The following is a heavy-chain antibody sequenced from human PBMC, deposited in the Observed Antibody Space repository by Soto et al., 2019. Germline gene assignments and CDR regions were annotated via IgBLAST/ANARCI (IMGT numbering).Heavy chain of an antibody. D-gene: IGHD3-10*01. J-gene: IGHJ6*02. Sequence: GGSLRLSCAASGFTFSSYGMHWVRQAPGKGLEWVAVIPYDGSNKYYADSVKGRFTISRDNSKNTLYLQMNSLRAEDTAVYYCAKDGSGTYYYYGMDVWGQGTTVTVTS. CDR1: GFTFSSYG. V-gene: IGHV3-30*18. CDR3: AKDGSGTYYYYGMDV. CDR2: IPYDGSNK.